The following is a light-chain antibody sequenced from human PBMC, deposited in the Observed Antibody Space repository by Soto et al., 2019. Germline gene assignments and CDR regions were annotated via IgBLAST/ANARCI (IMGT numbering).Light chain of an antibody. J-gene: IGKJ5*01. V-gene: IGKV3-20*01. Sequence: ELVLTQSPVTLSLSPGARATLSCRASQSLSSSYFAWYQHKPGQGPRLLIYGAFTRATGIPDRFSGSGSGTDFTLTISRLEPEDFAVDDCQQHETLITFGQGTRLEIK. CDR3: QQHETLIT. CDR2: GAF. CDR1: QSLSSSY.